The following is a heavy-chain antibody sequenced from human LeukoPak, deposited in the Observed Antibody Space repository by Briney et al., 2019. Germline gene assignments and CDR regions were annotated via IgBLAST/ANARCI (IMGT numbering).Heavy chain of an antibody. Sequence: GGSLRLSCAAFGFTFSSYAMHWVRQAPGKGLEWVAVISYDGSNKYYADSVKGRFTISRDNSKNTLYLQMNSLRAEDTAVYYCAREIGGSVWRRDGMDVWGQGTTVTVSS. V-gene: IGHV3-30-3*01. CDR2: ISYDGSNK. CDR1: GFTFSSYA. J-gene: IGHJ6*02. D-gene: IGHD6-19*01. CDR3: AREIGGSVWRRDGMDV.